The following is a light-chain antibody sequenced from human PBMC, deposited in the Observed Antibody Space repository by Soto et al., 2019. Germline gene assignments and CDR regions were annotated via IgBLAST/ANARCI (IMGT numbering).Light chain of an antibody. V-gene: IGKV3-20*01. J-gene: IGKJ1*01. CDR3: QQYATSPGT. Sequence: DIVMTQSPATLSVAPGERATLSCRASQSVSSSYLAWYQQKPGQAPSLLIFGASSRATGIPDRFSGSGSGTDFTLTISGLEPEDFAVYYCQQYATSPGTFGQGTKVDIK. CDR1: QSVSSSY. CDR2: GAS.